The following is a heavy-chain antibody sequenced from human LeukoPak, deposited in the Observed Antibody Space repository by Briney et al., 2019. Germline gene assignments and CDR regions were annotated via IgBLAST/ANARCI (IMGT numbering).Heavy chain of an antibody. CDR3: ARAPGSYYHYFDY. J-gene: IGHJ4*02. CDR1: GGSISSGGYS. Sequence: PSETLSLTCAVSGGSISSGGYSWSWIRQPPGKGLEWIGYIYHSGSTCYNPSLKSRVTISVDRSKNQFSLKLSSVTAADTAVYYCARAPGSYYHYFDYWGQGTLVTVSS. D-gene: IGHD1-26*01. V-gene: IGHV4-30-2*01. CDR2: IYHSGST.